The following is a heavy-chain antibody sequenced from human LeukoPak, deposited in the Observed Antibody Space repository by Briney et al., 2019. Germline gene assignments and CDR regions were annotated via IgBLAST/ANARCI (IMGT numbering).Heavy chain of an antibody. V-gene: IGHV1-2*06. J-gene: IGHJ3*02. CDR2: INPNSGGT. CDR1: GYTFTGYY. CDR3: AREDDVWGSYRPNAFDI. Sequence: ASVKVSCKXSGYTFTGYYMHWVRQSPGQGLEWMGRINPNSGGTNYSQKFQGRVTMTRDTSISTAYMELSRLRSDDTAVYYCAREDDVWGSYRPNAFDIWGQGTMVTVSS. D-gene: IGHD3-16*02.